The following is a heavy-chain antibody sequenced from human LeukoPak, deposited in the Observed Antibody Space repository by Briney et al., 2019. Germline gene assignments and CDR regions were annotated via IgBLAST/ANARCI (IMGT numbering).Heavy chain of an antibody. CDR2: INPNSGGT. V-gene: IGHV1-2*02. CDR1: GYSFTAYY. CDR3: ARAYGSGSSYHPDY. D-gene: IGHD3-10*01. Sequence: ASVKVSCKASGYSFTAYYIHWVRQAPGQGLEYMGWINPNSGGTSSSQRFQDRVTLTRDTSISTAFMELTSLTSDDTAVYYCARAYGSGSSYHPDYWGQGTLVTVSS. J-gene: IGHJ4*02.